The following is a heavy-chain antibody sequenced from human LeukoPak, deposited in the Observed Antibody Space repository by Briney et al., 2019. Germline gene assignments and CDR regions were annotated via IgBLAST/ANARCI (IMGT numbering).Heavy chain of an antibody. J-gene: IGHJ4*02. CDR3: ARAYLCGGDCYSDY. V-gene: IGHV3-74*01. CDR2: INSDGSST. Sequence: GGSLRLSCAASGFTFSSYGMHWVHQAPGKGLAWVSRINSDGSSTSYADSVKGRFTISRDNAKNTLYLQMNSLRAEDTAVYYCARAYLCGGDCYSDYWGQGTLVTVSS. D-gene: IGHD2-21*02. CDR1: GFTFSSYG.